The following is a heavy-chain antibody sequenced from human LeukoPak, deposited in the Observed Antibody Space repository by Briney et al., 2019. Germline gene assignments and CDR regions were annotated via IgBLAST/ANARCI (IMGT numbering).Heavy chain of an antibody. Sequence: GRSLRLSCAASGFTFSSYGMHWVRQAPGKGLEGVAVISYDGSNKYYADSVKGRFTISRDNSKNTLYLQMNSLRSDDTAVYYCAKAQLPRHEPGNFYYDYWGQGTLVTVSS. D-gene: IGHD7-27*01. CDR3: AKAQLPRHEPGNFYYDY. CDR2: ISYDGSNK. V-gene: IGHV3-30*18. CDR1: GFTFSSYG. J-gene: IGHJ4*02.